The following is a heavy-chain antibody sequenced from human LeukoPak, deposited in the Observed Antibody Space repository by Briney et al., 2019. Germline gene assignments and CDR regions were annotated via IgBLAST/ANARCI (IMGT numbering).Heavy chain of an antibody. CDR2: IIPIFGTA. V-gene: IGHV1-69*01. D-gene: IGHD2-8*01. Sequence: ASVKVFCKASGGTFSSYAISWVRQAPGQGLEWMGGIIPIFGTANYAQKFQGRVTITADESTSTAYMELSSLRSEDTAVYYCGRRRGMGSLDYWGQGTLVTVSS. J-gene: IGHJ4*02. CDR1: GGTFSSYA. CDR3: GRRRGMGSLDY.